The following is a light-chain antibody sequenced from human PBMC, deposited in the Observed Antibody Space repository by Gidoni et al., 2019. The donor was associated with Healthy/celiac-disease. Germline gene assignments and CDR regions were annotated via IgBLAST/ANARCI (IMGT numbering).Light chain of an antibody. V-gene: IGLV2-11*01. CDR1: SSDVGGYNY. CDR3: CSYAGSYTYV. CDR2: DVS. J-gene: IGLJ1*01. Sequence: QSALTQPRSVSGSPGQSVPISCTGTSSDVGGYNYVSWYQQHPGKAPKIMIYDVSKRPSGVPDRFSGSKSGNTASLTISGLQAEDEADYYCCSYAGSYTYVFGTGTKVTVL.